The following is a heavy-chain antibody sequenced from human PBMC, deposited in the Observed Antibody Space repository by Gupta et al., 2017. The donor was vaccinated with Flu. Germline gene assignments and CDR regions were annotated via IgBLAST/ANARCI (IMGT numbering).Heavy chain of an antibody. Sequence: QVQLQDSAPGVVKPSPTLSLSCTVSGSSNTSDVYYWSWLRQPAGKALEWIGRIYATGSTNYNPSLRGRLTISVDAAKQQFFLNLSSVTASDTAVYYCARDKNGDYYLDYCGQGSLVTVSS. CDR3: ARDKNGDYYLDY. V-gene: IGHV4-61*02. CDR2: IYATGST. CDR1: GSSNTSDVYY. D-gene: IGHD2-8*01. J-gene: IGHJ4*02.